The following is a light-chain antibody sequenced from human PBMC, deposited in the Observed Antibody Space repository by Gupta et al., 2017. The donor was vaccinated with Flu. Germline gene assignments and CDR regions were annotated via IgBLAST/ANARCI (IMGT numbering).Light chain of an antibody. V-gene: IGKV3-11*01. CDR2: ETS. J-gene: IGKJ4*01. Sequence: ETVLTQSPVTLSLSPGERATLSCRASQNVYSTLAWYRQKPGQSPSLLVYETSRRATGVPARFSGHGSGTDFTLTIDGLELDDFAVYFCQQRGDWPPTFGGGTRVDLK. CDR3: QQRGDWPPT. CDR1: QNVYST.